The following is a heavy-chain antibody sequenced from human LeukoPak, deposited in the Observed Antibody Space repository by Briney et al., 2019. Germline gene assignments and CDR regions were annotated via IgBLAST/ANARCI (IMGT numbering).Heavy chain of an antibody. V-gene: IGHV1-18*01. J-gene: IGHJ5*02. CDR1: GYTFTRYG. CDR2: ISAYKGET. D-gene: IGHD2-2*01. Sequence: ASVRVSCKASGYTFTRYGITWVRQAPGQGLEWVGWISAYKGETSFAQKVQGRVTMTTDTSTSTAYMELRSLRSDDTAVYYCARLAEDIVVVPAADNWFDPWRQGTLVTVSS. CDR3: ARLAEDIVVVPAADNWFDP.